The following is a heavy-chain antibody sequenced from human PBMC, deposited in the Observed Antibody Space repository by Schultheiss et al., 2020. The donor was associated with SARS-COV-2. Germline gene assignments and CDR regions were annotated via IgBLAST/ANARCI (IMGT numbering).Heavy chain of an antibody. Sequence: GGSLRLSCAASGFTFNNYQMNWVRQAPGKGLVWVSRINSDGSSTSYADSVKGRFTISRDNSKNTLYLQMSSLRAEDTAVYYCVKDSGQYCGGDCYSDYWGQGTLVTVSS. D-gene: IGHD2-21*02. V-gene: IGHV3-74*01. J-gene: IGHJ4*02. CDR3: VKDSGQYCGGDCYSDY. CDR1: GFTFNNYQ. CDR2: INSDGSST.